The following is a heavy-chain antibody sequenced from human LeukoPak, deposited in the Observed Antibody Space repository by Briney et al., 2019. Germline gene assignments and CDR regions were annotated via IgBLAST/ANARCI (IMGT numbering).Heavy chain of an antibody. D-gene: IGHD3-9*01. CDR2: ISAYNGNT. CDR1: VYTFTTYD. CDR3: ARDSAVRYFDWLLVRRDYYYYMDV. V-gene: IGHV1-18*01. Sequence: GASVKVSCKASVYTFTTYDITWERQAPGQGLERMRRISAYNGNTNYAQKLQGRVTTTTDTSTSTVYMELSSLRSEDTAVYYCARDSAVRYFDWLLVRRDYYYYMDVWGKGTTVTISS. J-gene: IGHJ6*03.